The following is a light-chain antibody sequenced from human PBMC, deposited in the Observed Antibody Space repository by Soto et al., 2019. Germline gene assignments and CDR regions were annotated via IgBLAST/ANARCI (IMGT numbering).Light chain of an antibody. J-gene: IGLJ2*01. CDR3: SSYTDSSTVI. CDR1: SSDVAAYNY. CDR2: EVS. V-gene: IGLV2-14*01. Sequence: QAVLTQPASVSGSPGQSIAISCTGTSSDVAAYNYVSWYQQHPGKAPKLMIYEVSNRPSGVSRRFSGSKSGNTASLTISGLQAEDEADYYCSSYTDSSTVIFGGGTKLTVL.